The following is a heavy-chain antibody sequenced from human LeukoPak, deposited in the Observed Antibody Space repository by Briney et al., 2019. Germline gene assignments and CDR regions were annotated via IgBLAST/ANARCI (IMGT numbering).Heavy chain of an antibody. J-gene: IGHJ4*02. CDR2: IYYSGST. V-gene: IGHV4-38-2*02. D-gene: IGHD5-12*01. CDR3: ARGGYGSPFDY. Sequence: SETLSLTCTVSGYSISSGYFWGWIRQPPGKGLEWIGSIYYSGSTYYNPSLKSRVTISVDTSKNQFSLELSSVTAADTAVYYCARGGYGSPFDYWGQGTLVTVSS. CDR1: GYSISSGYF.